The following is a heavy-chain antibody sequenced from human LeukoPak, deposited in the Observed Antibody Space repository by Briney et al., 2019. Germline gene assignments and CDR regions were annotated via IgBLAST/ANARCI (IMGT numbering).Heavy chain of an antibody. D-gene: IGHD5-24*01. J-gene: IGHJ4*02. CDR1: GYTFSGYY. CDR2: INSDSGDT. Sequence: ASVKVSCKASGYTFSGYYIHWVRQAPGQGLEWMGWINSDSGDTNYAQQLQGRVAMTRDTSITTAYMELSRLRSDDTAIYFCARGGRWLQLKYWGQGTLVTVSA. V-gene: IGHV1-2*02. CDR3: ARGGRWLQLKY.